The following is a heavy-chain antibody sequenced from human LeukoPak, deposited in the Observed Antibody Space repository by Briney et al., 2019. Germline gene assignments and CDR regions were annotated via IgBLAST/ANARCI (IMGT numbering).Heavy chain of an antibody. CDR3: AKDPLDY. CDR1: GFTFSSYG. Sequence: GSLRLSCAASGFTFSSYGMHWVRQAPGKGLEWVAVISYDGSNKYYADSVKGRFPISRDNSKNTLYLQMNSLRAEDTAVYYCAKDPLDYWGQGTLVTVSS. V-gene: IGHV3-30*18. CDR2: ISYDGSNK. J-gene: IGHJ4*02.